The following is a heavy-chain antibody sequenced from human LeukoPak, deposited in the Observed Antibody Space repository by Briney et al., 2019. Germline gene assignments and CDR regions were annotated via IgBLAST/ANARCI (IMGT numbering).Heavy chain of an antibody. CDR2: IYYSGST. D-gene: IGHD2-2*02. CDR1: SGSISSSSYY. Sequence: SETLSLTCTVSSGSISSSSYYWGWIRQPPGKGLEWIGSIYYSGSTYYNPPLKSRVTISVDTSKNQFSLKLSSVTAADTAVYYCARHLPHVPAAIPRWFDPWGQGTLVTVSS. V-gene: IGHV4-39*01. J-gene: IGHJ5*02. CDR3: ARHLPHVPAAIPRWFDP.